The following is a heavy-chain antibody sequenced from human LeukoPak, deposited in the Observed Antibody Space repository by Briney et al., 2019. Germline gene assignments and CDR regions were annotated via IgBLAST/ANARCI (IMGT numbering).Heavy chain of an antibody. J-gene: IGHJ4*02. Sequence: ASVKVSCKASGYTFTGYYMHWVRQAPGQGLEWMGWINPNSGGTNYAQKFQGRVTMTRDTSISTAYMELSRLRSDDTAVYHCARARDSSSWYGIPFDYWGQGTLVTVSS. D-gene: IGHD6-13*01. CDR2: INPNSGGT. CDR3: ARARDSSSWYGIPFDY. CDR1: GYTFTGYY. V-gene: IGHV1-2*02.